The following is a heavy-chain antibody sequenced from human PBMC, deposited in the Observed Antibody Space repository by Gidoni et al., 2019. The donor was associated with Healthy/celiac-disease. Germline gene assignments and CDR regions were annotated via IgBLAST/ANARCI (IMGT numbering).Heavy chain of an antibody. Sequence: QVQLVESGGGVVQPGRSLRLSCAASGFTFSSYAMHWVRQAPGKGLEWVAVISYDGSNKYYADSVKGRFTISRDNSKNTLYLQMNSLRAEDTAVYYCARSTVADSRFAFDIWGQGTMVTVSS. CDR1: GFTFSSYA. CDR2: ISYDGSNK. V-gene: IGHV3-30-3*01. J-gene: IGHJ3*02. CDR3: ARSTVADSRFAFDI. D-gene: IGHD6-19*01.